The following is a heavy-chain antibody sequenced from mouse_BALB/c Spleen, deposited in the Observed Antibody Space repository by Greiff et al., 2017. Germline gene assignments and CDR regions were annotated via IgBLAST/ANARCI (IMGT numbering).Heavy chain of an antibody. CDR1: GYTFTSYG. CDR3: ARRYYGNYSRGDFDY. J-gene: IGHJ2*01. V-gene: IGHV1-77*01. Sequence: QVQLQQSGPELVKPGASVKISCKASGYTFTSYGINWVKQRPGQGLEWIGYIYPGSGGTAYNQKFKGKATLTADKSSSTVYMQLSSLTSEDSAIYFCARRYYGNYSRGDFDYWGQGTTLTVSS. CDR2: IYPGSGGT. D-gene: IGHD2-1*01.